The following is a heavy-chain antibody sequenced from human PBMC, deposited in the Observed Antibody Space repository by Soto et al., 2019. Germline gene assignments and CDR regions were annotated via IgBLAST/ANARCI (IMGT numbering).Heavy chain of an antibody. CDR1: VGSISSYY. V-gene: IGHV4-59*01. Sequence: QVQLQESGPGLVKPSETLSLTCTVSVGSISSYYWSWIRQPPGKGLEWIGYIYYSGSTNYNPSLKSRVTLSVDTSKNQFSLKLSSVTAADTAVYYCARPYYDFWSGYYTGGYYGMDVWGQGTTVTVSS. J-gene: IGHJ6*02. D-gene: IGHD3-3*01. CDR2: IYYSGST. CDR3: ARPYYDFWSGYYTGGYYGMDV.